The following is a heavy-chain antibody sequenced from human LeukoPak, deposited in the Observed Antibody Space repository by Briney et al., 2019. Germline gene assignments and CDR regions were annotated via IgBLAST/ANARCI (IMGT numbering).Heavy chain of an antibody. CDR2: IYYSGST. D-gene: IGHD5-24*01. V-gene: IGHV4-30-4*01. Sequence: SETLSLTCTVSGGSISSGDYYWSWIRQPPGKGLEWIGYIYYSGSTYYNPSLKSRVTISVDTSKNQFSLKLSSVTAADTAVYYCASGGEMATITLGYYFDYWGQGTLVTVSS. CDR3: ASGGEMATITLGYYFDY. CDR1: GGSISSGDYY. J-gene: IGHJ4*02.